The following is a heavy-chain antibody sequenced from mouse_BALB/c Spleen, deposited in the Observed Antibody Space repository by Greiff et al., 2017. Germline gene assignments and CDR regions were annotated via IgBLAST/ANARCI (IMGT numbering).Heavy chain of an antibody. V-gene: IGHV5-17*02. Sequence: EVHLVESGGGLVQPGGSRKLSCAASGFTFSSFGMHWVRQAPEKGLEWVAYISSGSSTIYYADTVKGRFTISRDNPKNTLFLQMTSLRSEDTAMYYCARYRYDAMDCWGQGTSVTVSS. J-gene: IGHJ4*01. CDR2: ISSGSSTI. CDR3: ARYRYDAMDC. CDR1: GFTFSSFG.